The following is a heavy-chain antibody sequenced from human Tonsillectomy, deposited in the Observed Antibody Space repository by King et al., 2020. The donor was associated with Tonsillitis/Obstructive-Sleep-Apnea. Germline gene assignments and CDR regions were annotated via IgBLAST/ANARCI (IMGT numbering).Heavy chain of an antibody. CDR3: ARDPWRYYFDY. CDR2: IWYDGSNK. CDR1: GFTFSSYG. J-gene: IGHJ4*02. D-gene: IGHD3-3*01. V-gene: IGHV3-33*01. Sequence: VQLVESGGGVVQPGRSLRLSCAASGFTFSSYGMHWVRQAPGKGLEWVAVIWYDGSNKYYADSVKGRFTISRDNSKNTLYLQMNSLRAEDTAVYYCARDPWRYYFDYWGQGTLFTVSS.